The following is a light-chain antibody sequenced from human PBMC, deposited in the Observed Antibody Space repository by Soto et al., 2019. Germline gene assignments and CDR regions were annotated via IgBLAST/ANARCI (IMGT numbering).Light chain of an antibody. J-gene: IGLJ3*02. Sequence: QSALTQPPSVSGSPGQSVTISCTVTSSDVGDYEHVSWYQLAPGTAPKLLISDVINRTSGVPDRFSGSKSCNTPSLTNSGLQADDEAYYYGGLFTSSATWVFGGGTKQTVL. V-gene: IGLV2-18*01. CDR3: GLFTSSATWV. CDR2: DVI. CDR1: SSDVGDYEH.